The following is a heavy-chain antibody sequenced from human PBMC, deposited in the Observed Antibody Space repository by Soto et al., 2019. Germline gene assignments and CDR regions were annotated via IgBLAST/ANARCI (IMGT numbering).Heavy chain of an antibody. CDR2: IDPSGGST. CDR3: ARELYRRSSGGYYYYGMDV. Sequence: XSVKLACRASGYPFTNDYMGWGRQAPGQGLEWMGIIDPSGGSTSYAQKFQCRVTMTRDTSTSTVYMELSSLRSEDTAVYYCARELYRRSSGGYYYYGMDVWGHGTTVTVSS. V-gene: IGHV1-46*01. D-gene: IGHD6-6*01. CDR1: GYPFTNDY. J-gene: IGHJ6*02.